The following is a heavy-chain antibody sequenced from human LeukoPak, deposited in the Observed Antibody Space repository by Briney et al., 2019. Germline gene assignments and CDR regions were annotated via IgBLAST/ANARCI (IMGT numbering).Heavy chain of an antibody. D-gene: IGHD4-17*01. CDR2: VWSDGNGK. J-gene: IGHJ4*02. CDR3: VRVPTVTFDS. V-gene: IGHV3-33*01. CDR1: GFTFSTYG. Sequence: QAGGSLRLSCAASGFTFSTYGMHWVRQAPGKGLEWVALVWSDGNGKFYADSVKGRFTISRDNSKNTLYLQMSSLRADDTAVYYCVRVPTVTFDSWGQGTLVTVSS.